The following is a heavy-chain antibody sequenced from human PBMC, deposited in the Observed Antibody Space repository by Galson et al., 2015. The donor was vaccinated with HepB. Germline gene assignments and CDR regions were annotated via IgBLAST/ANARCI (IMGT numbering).Heavy chain of an antibody. Sequence: SLRLSCAASGFTFDDYAMHWVRQVPGKGLEWVSGISWNSGSIGYAVSVKGRFTISRDNAKNSLYLQMNSLRAEDTALYYCTKDQNGHYYYYYMDVWGKGTTVTVSS. CDR2: ISWNSGSI. CDR1: GFTFDDYA. J-gene: IGHJ6*03. V-gene: IGHV3-9*01. D-gene: IGHD1-1*01. CDR3: TKDQNGHYYYYYMDV.